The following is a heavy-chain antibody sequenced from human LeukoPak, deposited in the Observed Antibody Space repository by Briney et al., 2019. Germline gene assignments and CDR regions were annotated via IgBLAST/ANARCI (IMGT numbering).Heavy chain of an antibody. Sequence: SETLSLTCTVSGGSISSGGYYWSWIRQHPGKGLEWIGYIYYSGSTYYNPSLKSRVTISVDTSKNQFSLKLSSVTAADTAVYYCARDIVGAKGGFDYWGQGTLVTVSS. CDR2: IYYSGST. J-gene: IGHJ4*02. CDR3: ARDIVGAKGGFDY. CDR1: GGSISSGGYY. D-gene: IGHD1-26*01. V-gene: IGHV4-31*03.